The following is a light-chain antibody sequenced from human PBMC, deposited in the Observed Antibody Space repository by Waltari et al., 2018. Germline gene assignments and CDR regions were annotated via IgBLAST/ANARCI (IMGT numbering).Light chain of an antibody. Sequence: DIVLTQAPASLAVSLGERAPTTCNSSQSVLYSSNNKNYLPGYQQKPGQPPKLLIYWASTRESGVPDRFSGSGSGTDFTLTISSLQAEDVAVYYCQQYYSTPYTFGQGTKLEIK. CDR1: QSVLYSSNNKNY. CDR3: QQYYSTPYT. J-gene: IGKJ2*01. CDR2: WAS. V-gene: IGKV4-1*01.